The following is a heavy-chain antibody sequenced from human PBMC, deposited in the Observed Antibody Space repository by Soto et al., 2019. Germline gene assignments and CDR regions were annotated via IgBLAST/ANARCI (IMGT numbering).Heavy chain of an antibody. CDR1: GFTFSSYA. D-gene: IGHD6-13*01. V-gene: IGHV3-30-3*01. CDR2: ISYDGSNK. J-gene: IGHJ4*02. Sequence: GGSLRLSCAASGFTFSSYAMHWVRQAPGKGLEWVAVISYDGSNKYYADSVKGRFTISRDNSKNTLYLKINRQRAEDTAVYYCARDIAAAGPSYYFAYWGQGTLVTVSS. CDR3: ARDIAAAGPSYYFAY.